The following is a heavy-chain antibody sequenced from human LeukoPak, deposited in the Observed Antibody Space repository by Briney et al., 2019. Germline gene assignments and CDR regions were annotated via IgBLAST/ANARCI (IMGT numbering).Heavy chain of an antibody. CDR2: IRGSGGST. V-gene: IGHV3-23*01. CDR1: GFSFSSYG. CDR3: VKLSLTAAGRGKTWFDL. J-gene: IGHJ5*01. Sequence: PGGSLRLSCEVSGFSFSSYGMSWVRQAPGKGLEWVSSIRGSGGSTYFADSVKGRFNISRDNVKNTVYLQMNSMRVEDTAIYYCVKLSLTAAGRGKTWFDLWGQGTLVSVSS. D-gene: IGHD6-13*01.